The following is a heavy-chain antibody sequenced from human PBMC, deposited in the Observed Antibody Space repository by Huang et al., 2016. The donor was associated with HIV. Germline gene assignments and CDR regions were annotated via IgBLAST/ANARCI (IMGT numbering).Heavy chain of an antibody. Sequence: QVQLVQSGAEVEKPGASVNLSCQASGFNFLPYALHWVRQAPGQRLVWMGWINGDGLTKYSQKCQGRGTITRDRSASTVYVDFKSLTYEDTAVYYCARDKEAGTPFFDPWGQGTLVTVSS. CDR1: GFNFLPYA. CDR3: ARDKEAGTPFFDP. V-gene: IGHV1-3*01. D-gene: IGHD6-19*01. CDR2: INGDGLT. J-gene: IGHJ5*02.